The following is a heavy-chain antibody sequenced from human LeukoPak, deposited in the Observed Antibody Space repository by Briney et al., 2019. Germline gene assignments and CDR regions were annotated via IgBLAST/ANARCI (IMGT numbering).Heavy chain of an antibody. CDR1: GFTFDDYG. CDR2: IIWDGGST. J-gene: IGHJ5*02. D-gene: IGHD2-15*01. CDR3: ARDVARYCSGGSCYWFDP. V-gene: IGHV3-20*01. Sequence: PGGSLRLSWAAAGFTFDDYGMSWVRQAPGKGLEWVSGIIWDGGSTGYAYSVKGRFTISRDNAKNSLYLQMNSLRAEDTALYHCARDVARYCSGGSCYWFDPWGQGTLVTVSS.